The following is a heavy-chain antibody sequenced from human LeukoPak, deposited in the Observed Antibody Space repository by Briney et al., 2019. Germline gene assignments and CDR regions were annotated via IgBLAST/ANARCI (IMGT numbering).Heavy chain of an antibody. Sequence: PSETLSLTCTVSGGSISSYYWSWIRQPPGKGLEWIGYIYYSGSTNYHPSLKSRVTISVDTSKNQFSLKLSSVTAADTAVYYCARGNYDILTGYYWSPYFDYWGQGTLVTVSS. J-gene: IGHJ4*02. CDR1: GGSISSYY. D-gene: IGHD3-9*01. CDR3: ARGNYDILTGYYWSPYFDY. V-gene: IGHV4-59*01. CDR2: IYYSGST.